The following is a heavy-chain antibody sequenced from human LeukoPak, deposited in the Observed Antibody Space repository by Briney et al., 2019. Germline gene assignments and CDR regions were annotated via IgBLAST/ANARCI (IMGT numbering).Heavy chain of an antibody. J-gene: IGHJ6*03. D-gene: IGHD2-15*01. CDR3: TKETPQMDV. Sequence: PGGSLRLSCAASGFTFSSYEMNWVRQAPGQGLEWVAYISSTGNTVHYVGSVKGRFTISRDNAKNSLYLQMNRLRAEDTAVYYCTKETPQMDVWGNGTTVTVSS. V-gene: IGHV3-48*03. CDR1: GFTFSSYE. CDR2: ISSTGNTV.